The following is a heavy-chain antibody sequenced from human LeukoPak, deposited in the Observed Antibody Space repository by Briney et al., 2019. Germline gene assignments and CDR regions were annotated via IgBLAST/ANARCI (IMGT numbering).Heavy chain of an antibody. V-gene: IGHV1-2*02. CDR1: VYTFTGYY. CDR2: INPNSCGS. Sequence: ASVNVSFMSSVYTFTGYYMHWVRQAPGQGLDWMGWINPNSCGSNYAQKFQDRVTMTRDTSISTAYMELNRLRSDDTAVYYCARGGERWTEYCSGGSCYFISLSGYWFDPWGQGTLVTVSS. D-gene: IGHD2-15*01. J-gene: IGHJ5*02. CDR3: ARGGERWTEYCSGGSCYFISLSGYWFDP.